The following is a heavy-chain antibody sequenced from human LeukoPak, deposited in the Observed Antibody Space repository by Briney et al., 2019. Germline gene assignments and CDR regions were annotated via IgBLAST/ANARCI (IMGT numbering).Heavy chain of an antibody. D-gene: IGHD1-26*01. CDR3: ARAVSGSLYGDFDF. CDR1: GYSFVFFG. CDR2: IDSHNGNT. Sequence: ASVKVSCKASGYSFVFFGVSWVRQAPGQGLEWMGWIDSHNGNTNYAEKFQGRVTMTTDTSTTTSYMELRSLRSDDTAVYYCARAVSGSLYGDFDFWGQGTLVTVSA. V-gene: IGHV1-18*01. J-gene: IGHJ4*02.